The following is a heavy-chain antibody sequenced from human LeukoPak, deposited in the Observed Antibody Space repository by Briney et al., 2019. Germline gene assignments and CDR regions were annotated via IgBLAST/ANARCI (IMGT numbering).Heavy chain of an antibody. CDR3: AKGTVPAAIFWFDP. CDR2: ISGSGGST. D-gene: IGHD2-2*01. CDR1: GFTFSSYA. V-gene: IGHV3-23*01. J-gene: IGHJ5*02. Sequence: GGSLRLSCAASGFTFSSYAMSWVRQAPGKGLEWVSAISGSGGSTYYADSVKGRFTISRDNSKHTLYLQMNSLRAEDTAVYYCAKGTVPAAIFWFDPWGQGTLGTVSP.